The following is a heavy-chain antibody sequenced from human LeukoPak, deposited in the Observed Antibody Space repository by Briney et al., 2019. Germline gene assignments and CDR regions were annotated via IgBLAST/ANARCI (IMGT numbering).Heavy chain of an antibody. V-gene: IGHV4-4*07. CDR1: GGSISSYY. CDR3: ARDISRYCSSTSCYRPVDY. J-gene: IGHJ4*02. Sequence: SETLSLTCTVSGGSISSYYWSWIRQPAGKGLEWIGRIYTSGSTNYNPSLKSRVTISVDTSKNQFSLKLSSVTAADTAVYYCARDISRYCSSTSCYRPVDYWGQGTLVTVSS. CDR2: IYTSGST. D-gene: IGHD2-2*02.